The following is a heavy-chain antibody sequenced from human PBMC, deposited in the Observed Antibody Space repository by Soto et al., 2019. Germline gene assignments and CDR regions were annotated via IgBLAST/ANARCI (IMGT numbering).Heavy chain of an antibody. CDR1: GFTFTSSA. D-gene: IGHD3-3*01. CDR3: AAAASYDFWSGYPPEHYGMDV. J-gene: IGHJ6*02. V-gene: IGHV1-58*01. CDR2: IVVGSGNT. Sequence: QMQLVQSGPEVKKPGTSVKVSCKASGFTFTSSAVQWVRQARGQRLEWIGWIVVGSGNTNYAQKFQERVTITRDMSTSTAYMELSSLRSEDTAVYYCAAAASYDFWSGYPPEHYGMDVWGQGTTVTVSS.